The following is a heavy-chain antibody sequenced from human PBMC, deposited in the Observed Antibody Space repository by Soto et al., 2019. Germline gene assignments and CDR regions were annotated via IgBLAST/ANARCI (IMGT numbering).Heavy chain of an antibody. Sequence: QVRLQESGPGLVRPSQTLSLTCTVSGASLRSGGYFWSWIRQNPGKGLEWIASIYYGGSTRYNPSLKSRVNISEDFPKNQFYLTLTSVTAADAAVYHCARDRYGSGSYYVDYWGQGILLTVSS. D-gene: IGHD3-10*01. J-gene: IGHJ4*02. CDR3: ARDRYGSGSYYVDY. CDR1: GASLRSGGYF. V-gene: IGHV4-31*03. CDR2: IYYGGST.